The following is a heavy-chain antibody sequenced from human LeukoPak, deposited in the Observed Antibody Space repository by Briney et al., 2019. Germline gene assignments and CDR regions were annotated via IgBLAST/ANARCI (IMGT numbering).Heavy chain of an antibody. CDR1: GYTFTSYY. CDR3: ARGVGDIVVVPAMYYFDY. J-gene: IGHJ4*02. V-gene: IGHV1-2*04. D-gene: IGHD2-2*01. CDR2: INPNSGGT. Sequence: ASVKVSCKASGYTFTSYYMHWVRQAPGQGLEWMGWINPNSGGTNYAQKFQGWVTMTRDTSISTAYMELSRLRSDDTAVYYCARGVGDIVVVPAMYYFDYWGQGTLVTVSS.